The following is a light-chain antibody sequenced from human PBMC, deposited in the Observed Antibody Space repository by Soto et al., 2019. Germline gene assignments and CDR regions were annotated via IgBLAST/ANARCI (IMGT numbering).Light chain of an antibody. CDR3: QGLNDYPIT. Sequence: DIQLTQSPSFLSASVGDRVTITCRASQGISSYLAWYQQKPGKAPKFLIYAASTLRGAVPSRFSGSGSGTELTLTISSLQPEDFATYYCQGLNDYPITFGQGTRLEIK. CDR1: QGISSY. CDR2: AAS. V-gene: IGKV1-9*01. J-gene: IGKJ5*01.